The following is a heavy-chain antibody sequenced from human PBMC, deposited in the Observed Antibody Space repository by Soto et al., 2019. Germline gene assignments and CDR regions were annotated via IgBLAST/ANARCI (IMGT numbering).Heavy chain of an antibody. D-gene: IGHD2-21*02. J-gene: IGHJ3*02. CDR1: GFTFSSYA. V-gene: IGHV3-30-3*01. CDR2: ISYDGSNK. CDR3: ARGGGNSGAAFDI. Sequence: QVQLVESGGGVVQPGRSLRLSCAASGFTFSSYAMHWVRQAPGKGLEWVAVISYDGSNKYYADSVKGRFTISRDNSKNTLYLKMNRLGAEDTGVYYCARGGGNSGAAFDIWAKGQWSPSLQ.